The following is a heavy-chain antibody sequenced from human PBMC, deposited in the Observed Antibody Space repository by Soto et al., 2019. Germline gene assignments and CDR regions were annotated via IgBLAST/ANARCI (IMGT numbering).Heavy chain of an antibody. Sequence: EASVTVSCKASGGAFSSYASSWVRQAPGQGLEWMGGIIPIFGTANYAQKFQGRVTITADESTSTAYMELSSLRSEDTAVYYCARDLTGTSVDWFDPWGQGTLVTVSS. CDR2: IIPIFGTA. CDR3: ARDLTGTSVDWFDP. V-gene: IGHV1-69*13. CDR1: GGAFSSYA. J-gene: IGHJ5*02. D-gene: IGHD1-7*01.